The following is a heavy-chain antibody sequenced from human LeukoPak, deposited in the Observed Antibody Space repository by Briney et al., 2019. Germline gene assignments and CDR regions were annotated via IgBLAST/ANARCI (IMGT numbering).Heavy chain of an antibody. CDR1: GFTFSSYS. CDR3: RRGTPLGDFWGGSSYFDY. J-gene: IGHJ4*02. V-gene: IGHV3-48*02. CDR2: ISSSSSTI. D-gene: IGHD3-3*01. Sequence: GGSLRLSCAASGFTFSSYSMMWVRQAPGKGLEWVSYISSSSSTIYYADSVKGRFTISRDNAKNSLYLQMNSLRDEATAVYYSRRGTPLGDFWGGSSYFDYWGQGTLVTASS.